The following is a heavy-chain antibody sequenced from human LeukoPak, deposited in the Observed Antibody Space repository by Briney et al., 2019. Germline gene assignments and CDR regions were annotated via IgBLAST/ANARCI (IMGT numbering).Heavy chain of an antibody. D-gene: IGHD6-6*01. CDR2: IIPILGIA. J-gene: IGHJ4*02. V-gene: IGHV1-69*04. Sequence: SVKVSCKASGGTFSSYAISWVRQAPGQGLEWMGRIIPILGIANYAQKFQGRVTITADKSTSTAYMELSSLRSEDTAVYYCAISYSSSPGVPDYWGQGTLVTVSS. CDR3: AISYSSSPGVPDY. CDR1: GGTFSSYA.